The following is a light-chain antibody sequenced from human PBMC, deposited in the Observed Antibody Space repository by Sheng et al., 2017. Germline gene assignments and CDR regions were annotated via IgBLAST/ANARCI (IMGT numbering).Light chain of an antibody. CDR2: GAS. J-gene: IGKJ2*03. Sequence: ENVLTQSPGTLSLSPGERATLSCRASQSVNNNYLAWYLQKPGQAPRLLIYGASSRATGIPDRFSGSGSETEFTLTISSLQSDDFGVYFCQQYAEWLSFGQGTTLDMK. CDR1: QSVNNNY. V-gene: IGKV3-20*01. CDR3: QQYAEWLS.